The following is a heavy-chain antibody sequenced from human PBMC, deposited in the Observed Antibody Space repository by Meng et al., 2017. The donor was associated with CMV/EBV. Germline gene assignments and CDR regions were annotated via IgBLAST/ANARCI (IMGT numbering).Heavy chain of an antibody. CDR1: GYTFTSYG. CDR3: ARDEIGYCSSTSCRNWFDP. V-gene: IGHV1-18*01. Sequence: ASVKVSCKASGYTFTSYGISWVRQAPGQGLEWMGWISAYNGNTNYAQKLQGRVTMTTDTSTSTAYMKLRSLRSDDTAVYYCARDEIGYCSSTSCRNWFDPWGQGTLVTVSS. J-gene: IGHJ5*02. D-gene: IGHD2-2*01. CDR2: ISAYNGNT.